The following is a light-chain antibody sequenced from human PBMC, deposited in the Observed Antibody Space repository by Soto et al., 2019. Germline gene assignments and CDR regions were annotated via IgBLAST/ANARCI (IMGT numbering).Light chain of an antibody. CDR1: QSVSSSY. J-gene: IGKJ1*01. Sequence: EIVLTQSPGTLSLSPGERATLSCRASQSVSSSYLAWYQQKPGQAPRLLIYGASSRATGIPDRFSGSGSGTDFTLTISRLEPEDFAVYYCQQYKSRPWTFGQGTTV. V-gene: IGKV3-20*01. CDR2: GAS. CDR3: QQYKSRPWT.